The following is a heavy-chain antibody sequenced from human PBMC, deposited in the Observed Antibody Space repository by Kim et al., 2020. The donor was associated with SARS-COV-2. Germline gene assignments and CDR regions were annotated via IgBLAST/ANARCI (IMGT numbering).Heavy chain of an antibody. Sequence: GGSLRLSCAASGFTFSSYGMHWVRQAPGKGLEWVAVISYDGSNKYYADSVKGRFTISRDNSKNTLYLQMNSLRAEDTAVYYCAKEKSIAARPVDYYYYYGMDVWGQGTTVTVSS. D-gene: IGHD6-6*01. CDR3: AKEKSIAARPVDYYYYYGMDV. CDR2: ISYDGSNK. V-gene: IGHV3-30*18. J-gene: IGHJ6*02. CDR1: GFTFSSYG.